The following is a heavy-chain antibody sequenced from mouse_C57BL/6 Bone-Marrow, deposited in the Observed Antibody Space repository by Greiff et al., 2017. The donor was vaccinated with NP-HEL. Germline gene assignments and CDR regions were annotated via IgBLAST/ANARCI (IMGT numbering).Heavy chain of an antibody. J-gene: IGHJ2*01. D-gene: IGHD6-5*01. CDR2: ISSGGSYT. CDR3: ARQPYPYFDY. Sequence: EVQLKESGGDLVKPGGSLKLSCAASGFTFSSYGMSWVRQTPDKRLEWVATISSGGSYTYYPDSVKGRFTISRDNAKNTLYLQMSSLKSEDTAMYYCARQPYPYFDYWGQGTTLTVSS. CDR1: GFTFSSYG. V-gene: IGHV5-6*01.